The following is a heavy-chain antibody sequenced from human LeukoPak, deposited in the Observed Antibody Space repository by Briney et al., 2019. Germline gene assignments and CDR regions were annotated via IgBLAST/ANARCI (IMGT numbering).Heavy chain of an antibody. D-gene: IGHD3-22*01. CDR2: ISYDGSNK. V-gene: IGHV3-30*04. CDR1: GFTFSSYA. Sequence: GRSLRLSCAASGFTFSSYAMHWVRQAPGKGLEWVAVISYDGSNKYYADSVKGRFTISRDNSKNTLYLQMNSLRAEDTAVYYCARVASMKVEKFDYWGQGTLVTVSS. CDR3: ARVASMKVEKFDY. J-gene: IGHJ4*02.